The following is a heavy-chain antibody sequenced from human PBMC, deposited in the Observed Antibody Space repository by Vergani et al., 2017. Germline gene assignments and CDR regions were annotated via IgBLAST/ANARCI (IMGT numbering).Heavy chain of an antibody. CDR3: ARGRLADYFDY. CDR2: IYYSGST. CDR1: GGSISSSSYY. D-gene: IGHD6-13*01. J-gene: IGHJ4*02. Sequence: QLQLQESGPGLVKPSETLSLTCTVSGGSISSSSYYWGWIRQPPGKGLEWIGSIYYSGSTYYNPSLKSRVTISVDTSKNQFSLKLSSVTAADTAVYYCARGRLADYFDYWGQGTLVTVSS. V-gene: IGHV4-39*07.